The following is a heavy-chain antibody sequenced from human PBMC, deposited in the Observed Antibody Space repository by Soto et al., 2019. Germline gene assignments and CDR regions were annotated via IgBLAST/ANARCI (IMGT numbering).Heavy chain of an antibody. J-gene: IGHJ4*02. CDR2: IDPSDSYT. CDR3: TRDPEALDY. CDR1: GYSFTSYW. V-gene: IGHV5-10-1*01. Sequence: PGESLKISCKGSGYSFTSYWISWVRQMPGKGLEWMGRIDPSDSYTNYSPSFQGHVTISADKSISTAYLQWSSLRAEDTAVYYCTRDPEALDYWGLGTLVTVSS.